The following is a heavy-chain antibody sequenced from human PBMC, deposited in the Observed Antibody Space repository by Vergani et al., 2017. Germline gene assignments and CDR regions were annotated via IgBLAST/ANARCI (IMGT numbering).Heavy chain of an antibody. CDR3: ARGAFFGVVIMLAFDI. J-gene: IGHJ3*02. D-gene: IGHD3-3*01. CDR2: ISGSGSTI. Sequence: EVQLVESGGGLVQPGGSLRLSCAASGFTFSSYEMNWVRQAPGKGLEWVSYISGSGSTIYYADSVEGRFTISRDNAKNSLYLQMNSLRAEDTAVYYCARGAFFGVVIMLAFDIWGQGTMVTVSS. V-gene: IGHV3-48*03. CDR1: GFTFSSYE.